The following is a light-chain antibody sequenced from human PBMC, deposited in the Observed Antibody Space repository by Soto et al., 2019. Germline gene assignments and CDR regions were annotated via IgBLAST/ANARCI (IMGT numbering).Light chain of an antibody. Sequence: QPVLTQSPSASASLGASVKLTCTLSSGHSNYAIAWHQQQPEKGPRYLMKLNSDGSYIEGDGIPDRFSGSSSGAERYLTISTLQSVDDADSYCQTWGTGIRVFGGGTKLTVL. J-gene: IGLJ2*01. CDR2: LNSDGSY. CDR1: SGHSNYA. CDR3: QTWGTGIRV. V-gene: IGLV4-69*01.